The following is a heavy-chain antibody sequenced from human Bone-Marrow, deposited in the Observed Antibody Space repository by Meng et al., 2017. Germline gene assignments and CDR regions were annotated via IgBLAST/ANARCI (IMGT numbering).Heavy chain of an antibody. V-gene: IGHV4-34*01. J-gene: IGHJ4*02. D-gene: IGHD6-25*01. CDR3: ARGMQQWQRRQKNYFDY. CDR1: GGSFRGYY. Sequence: GSLRLSCAVYGGSFRGYYWSWIRQSPGKGLEWIGEINDRGTTNYDPPLKSRVTMSADTSNNQFSLKVRSVIAADTAVYYCARGMQQWQRRQKNYFDYWGQGMLVTVSS. CDR2: INDRGTT.